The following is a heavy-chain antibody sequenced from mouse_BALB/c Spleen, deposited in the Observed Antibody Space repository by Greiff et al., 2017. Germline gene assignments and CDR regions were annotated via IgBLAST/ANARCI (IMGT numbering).Heavy chain of an antibody. Sequence: DVQLQESGPGLVKPSQSLSLTCTVTGYSITSDYAWNWIRQFPGNKLEWMGYISYSGSTSYNPSLKSRISITRDTSKNQFFLQLNSVTTEDTATYYCARRGKLGRIAYWGQGTLVTVSA. D-gene: IGHD4-1*01. CDR3: ARRGKLGRIAY. J-gene: IGHJ3*01. CDR2: ISYSGST. CDR1: GYSITSDYA. V-gene: IGHV3-2*02.